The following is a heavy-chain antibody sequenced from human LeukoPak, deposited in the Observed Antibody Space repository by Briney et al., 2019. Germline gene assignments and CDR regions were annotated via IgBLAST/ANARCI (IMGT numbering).Heavy chain of an antibody. CDR1: GFTFSSYA. D-gene: IGHD1-26*01. V-gene: IGHV3-23*01. CDR3: ARGGGRSYSDAFDI. Sequence: GGSLRLYCAASGFTFSSYAMSWVRQAPGKGLEWGSVISNSGGSTYYAASVKGRFTISRDNSRNTLYLQMNSLRAEDTAVYYCARGGGRSYSDAFDIWDQGTVVTVSS. CDR2: ISNSGGST. J-gene: IGHJ3*02.